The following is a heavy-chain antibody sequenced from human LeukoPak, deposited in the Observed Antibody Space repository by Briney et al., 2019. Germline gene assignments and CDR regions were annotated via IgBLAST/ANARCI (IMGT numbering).Heavy chain of an antibody. CDR2: ISSSSSYI. D-gene: IGHD3-10*01. V-gene: IGHV3-21*01. CDR1: GFTFSSYS. J-gene: IGHJ3*02. CDR3: AREVRGVGGPGAFDI. Sequence: TGGSLRLSCAASGFTFSSYSMNWVRQAPGKGLEWVSSISSSSSYIYYADSVKGRFTISRDNAKNSLYLQMNSLRAEDTAVYYCAREVRGVGGPGAFDIWGQGTMVTVSS.